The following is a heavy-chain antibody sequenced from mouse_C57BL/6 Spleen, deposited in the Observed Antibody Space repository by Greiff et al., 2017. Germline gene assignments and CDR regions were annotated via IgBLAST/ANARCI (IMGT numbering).Heavy chain of an antibody. CDR3: ARDDGYYLDY. J-gene: IGHJ2*01. Sequence: QVQLQQSGPELVKPGASVKISCKASGYAFSSSWMNWVKQRPGKGLEWIGRIYPGDGDTKYNGKFKGKATLTADKSSSTAYMQLSSLTSEDSAVYFCARDDGYYLDYWGQGTTLTVSS. V-gene: IGHV1-82*01. D-gene: IGHD2-3*01. CDR1: GYAFSSSW. CDR2: IYPGDGDT.